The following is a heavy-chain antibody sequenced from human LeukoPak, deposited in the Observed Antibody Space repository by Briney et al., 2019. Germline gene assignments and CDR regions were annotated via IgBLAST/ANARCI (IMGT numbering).Heavy chain of an antibody. CDR3: ARGKRAGSCSSTSCPNYYYYMDV. V-gene: IGHV1-8*02. CDR1: GYTFTGYY. J-gene: IGHJ6*03. CDR2: MNPNSGNT. Sequence: GASVKVSCKASGYTFTGYYMHWVRQATGQGLEWMGWMNPNSGNTGYAQKFQGRVTMTRNTSISTAYMELSSLRSEDTAVYYCARGKRAGSCSSTSCPNYYYYMDVWGKGTTVTVSS. D-gene: IGHD2-2*01.